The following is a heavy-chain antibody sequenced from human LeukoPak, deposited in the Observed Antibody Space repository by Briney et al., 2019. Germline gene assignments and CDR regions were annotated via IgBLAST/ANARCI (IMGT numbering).Heavy chain of an antibody. CDR1: GGTFSSYA. J-gene: IGHJ4*02. V-gene: IGHV1-69*05. CDR3: ARLELPNDCGKERLEEDYFDY. CDR2: IIPIFGTA. Sequence: GASVKVSCKASGGTFSSYAISGVRQAPGQGLEGRGGIIPIFGTANYAQKLQGRVTITTDESTSTAYMGMSRLRSEDTAVYYCARLELPNDCGKERLEEDYFDYWGQGTLVTVSS. D-gene: IGHD1-26*01.